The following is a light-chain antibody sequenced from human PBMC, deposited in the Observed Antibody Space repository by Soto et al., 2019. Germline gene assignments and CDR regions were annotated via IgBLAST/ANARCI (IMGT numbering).Light chain of an antibody. CDR2: DVS. CDR3: CSYAGSYVYV. V-gene: IGLV2-11*01. J-gene: IGLJ1*01. Sequence: ALTQPRSVSGSPGQSVSISCTGTSSDVGGYNYVSWYQQHPGKAPKLMLHDVSKRPSGVPDRFSGSKSGNTASLTISGLQAEDEADYYCCSYAGSYVYVFGTGTKLTVL. CDR1: SSDVGGYNY.